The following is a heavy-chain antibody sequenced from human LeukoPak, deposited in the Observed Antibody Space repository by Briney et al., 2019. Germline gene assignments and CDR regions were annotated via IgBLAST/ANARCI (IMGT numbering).Heavy chain of an antibody. CDR2: ISYDGSNK. CDR3: ASTPNGVAAIYFDY. CDR1: GFIFSNYA. Sequence: GGSLRLSCAASGFIFSNYAMHWVRQAPGKGLEWVAVISYDGSNKYYADSVKGRFTISRDNAKNTLYLQMNSLRAGDTAVYYCASTPNGVAAIYFDYWGQGALVTVSS. J-gene: IGHJ4*02. V-gene: IGHV3-30*04. D-gene: IGHD2-15*01.